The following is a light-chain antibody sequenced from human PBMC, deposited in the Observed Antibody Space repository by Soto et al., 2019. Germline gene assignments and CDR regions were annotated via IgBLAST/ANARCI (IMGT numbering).Light chain of an antibody. V-gene: IGLV1-40*01. CDR3: AAWDDSLNGEI. CDR1: SSNIGAGYD. CDR2: GNS. J-gene: IGLJ1*01. Sequence: QSALTQPPSVSGAPGQRVTISCTGSSSNIGAGYDVHWYQQLPGTAPKLLIYGNSDRPSGVPDRFSGSRSGTSASLAISGLQSEDEADYYCAAWDDSLNGEIFGTGTKVTAL.